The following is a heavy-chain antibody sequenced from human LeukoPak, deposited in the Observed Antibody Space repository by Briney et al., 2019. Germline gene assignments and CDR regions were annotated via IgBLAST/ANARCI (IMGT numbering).Heavy chain of an antibody. V-gene: IGHV4-38-2*01. CDR2: IYHSGNT. CDR3: ARGAPSYCSGGSCYSGEFDP. J-gene: IGHJ5*02. CDR1: RYSISSGYY. D-gene: IGHD2-15*01. Sequence: PSETLSLTCAVSRYSISSGYYWGWIRQPPGGGLEWIGSIYHSGNTYYNPSLKSRVTISVDTSKNQFSLKLSSVTAADTAVYYCARGAPSYCSGGSCYSGEFDPWGQGTLVTVSS.